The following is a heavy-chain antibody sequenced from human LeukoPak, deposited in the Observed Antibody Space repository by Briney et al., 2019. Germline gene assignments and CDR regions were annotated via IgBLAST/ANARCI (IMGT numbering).Heavy chain of an antibody. V-gene: IGHV1-69*13. Sequence: SVKVSCKASGYTSTGYYMHWVRQAPGQGLEWMGGIIPIFGTANYAQKFQGRVTITADESTSTAYMELSSLRSEDTAVYYCARNYDSSGYYSYYYGMDVWGQGTTVTVSS. D-gene: IGHD3-22*01. J-gene: IGHJ6*02. CDR1: GYTSTGYY. CDR3: ARNYDSSGYYSYYYGMDV. CDR2: IIPIFGTA.